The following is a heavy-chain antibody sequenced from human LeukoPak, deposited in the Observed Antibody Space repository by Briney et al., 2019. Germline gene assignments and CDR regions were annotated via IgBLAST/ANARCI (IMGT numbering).Heavy chain of an antibody. D-gene: IGHD4-23*01. V-gene: IGHV4-31*03. CDR3: ARDGGGSVLEY. J-gene: IGHJ4*02. CDR1: GGSFSSSSYY. CDR2: IYYRGST. Sequence: SETLSLTCTVSGGSFSSSSYYWTWIRQHPGGGLEWIGSIYYRGSTYYSPSLKSRLTITVDTSKSQFSLNLRSVTAADTAVYYCARDGGGSVLEYWGRGTLVTVSS.